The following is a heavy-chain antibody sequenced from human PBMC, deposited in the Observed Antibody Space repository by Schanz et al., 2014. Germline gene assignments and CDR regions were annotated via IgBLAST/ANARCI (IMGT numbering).Heavy chain of an antibody. CDR1: GFTFRDYY. CDR3: TRSYYDFSWGSYRFRAFDI. V-gene: IGHV3-11*03. CDR2: TNGDGTNA. Sequence: VQLLDSGGGLVQPGGSLRLSCAASGFTFRDYYMSWIRQAPGKGLEWVSCTNGDGTNAKYADSVKGRFTISRDNAKKTLSLQMISLRAEDTAIYFCTRSYYDFSWGSYRFRAFDIWGQGTTVIVSS. J-gene: IGHJ3*02. D-gene: IGHD3-16*02.